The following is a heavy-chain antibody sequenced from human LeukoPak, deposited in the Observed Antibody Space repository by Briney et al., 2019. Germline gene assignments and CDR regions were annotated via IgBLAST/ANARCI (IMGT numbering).Heavy chain of an antibody. V-gene: IGHV3-23*01. CDR3: AKGRSIGAAFGAFDY. CDR2: ISGRGGST. Sequence: GGSLTLPCAASGFTFSSYAMSWVRHAPGKGLEWVSVISGRGGSTYYADSVKGRFTISRDKSNNTLYLQMNSLRAEDTAVYYCAKGRSIGAAFGAFDYWGQGTLVTVSS. D-gene: IGHD6-13*01. J-gene: IGHJ4*01. CDR1: GFTFSSYA.